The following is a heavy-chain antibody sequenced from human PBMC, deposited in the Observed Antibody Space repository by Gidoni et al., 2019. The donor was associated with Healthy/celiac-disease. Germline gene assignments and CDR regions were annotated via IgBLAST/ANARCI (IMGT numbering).Heavy chain of an antibody. V-gene: IGHV4-39*01. CDR1: GGSISSSSYY. D-gene: IGHD2-2*01. J-gene: IGHJ4*02. CDR3: ATPHYCSSTSCHLENYYFDY. CDR2: IYYSGST. Sequence: QLQLQESGPGLVKPSETLSLPCTVSGGSISSSSYYWGWIRQPPGKGLEWIGSIYYSGSTYYNPSLKSRVTISVDTSKNQFSLKLSSVTAADTAVYYCATPHYCSSTSCHLENYYFDYWGQGTLVTVSS.